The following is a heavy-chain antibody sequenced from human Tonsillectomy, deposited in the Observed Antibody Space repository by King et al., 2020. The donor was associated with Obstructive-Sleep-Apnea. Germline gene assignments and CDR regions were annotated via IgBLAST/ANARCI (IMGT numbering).Heavy chain of an antibody. V-gene: IGHV1-18*01. D-gene: IGHD3-22*01. CDR1: GYTFTSYG. J-gene: IGHJ3*02. Sequence: QLVQSGAEVKKPGASVKVSCKASGYTFTSYGISWVRRAPGQGLEWMGWISAYNGNTHYAQKLQGRVTMTTDTSTSTAYMELRSLRSDDTAVYYCARDPTYYSDSRGYRDAFDIWGQGTMVTVSS. CDR3: ARDPTYYSDSRGYRDAFDI. CDR2: ISAYNGNT.